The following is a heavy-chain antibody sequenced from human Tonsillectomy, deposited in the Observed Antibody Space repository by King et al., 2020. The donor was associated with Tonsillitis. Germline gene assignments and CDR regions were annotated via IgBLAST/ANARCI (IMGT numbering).Heavy chain of an antibody. V-gene: IGHV3-48*01. J-gene: IGHJ4*02. D-gene: IGHD3-3*01. Sequence: VQLVESGGGLVQPGGSLRLSCAASGFTFSSYSMNWVRQAPGKGLEWVSYISSSSSTIYYVDSVKGRFTISRDNAKNSLYLQMNSLRAEETAVYYCERPYDFRSGYYRGGFDFDYWGQGTLVTVSS. CDR2: ISSSSSTI. CDR3: ERPYDFRSGYYRGGFDFDY. CDR1: GFTFSSYS.